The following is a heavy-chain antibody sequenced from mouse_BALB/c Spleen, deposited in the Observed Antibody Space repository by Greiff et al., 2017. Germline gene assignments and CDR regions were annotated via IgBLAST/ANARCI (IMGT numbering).Heavy chain of an antibody. J-gene: IGHJ1*01. Sequence: QVQLKESGAELVRPGSSVKISCKASGYAFSSYWMNWVKQRPGQGLEWIGQIYPGDGDTNYNGKFKGKATLTADKSSSTAYMQLSSLTSEDSAVYFCARSGYYGSSYWYFDVWGAGTTVTVSS. V-gene: IGHV1-80*01. D-gene: IGHD1-1*01. CDR2: IYPGDGDT. CDR1: GYAFSSYW. CDR3: ARSGYYGSSYWYFDV.